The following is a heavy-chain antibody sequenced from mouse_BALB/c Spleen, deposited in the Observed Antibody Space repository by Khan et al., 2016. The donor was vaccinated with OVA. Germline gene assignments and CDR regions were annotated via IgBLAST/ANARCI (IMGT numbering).Heavy chain of an antibody. CDR3: ARSPWLLHYTMDY. CDR1: GFSLSSSGMG. CDR2: IYWDDDK. D-gene: IGHD1-1*02. Sequence: QVTLKESGPGILQPSQTLSLTCSFSGFSLSSSGMGVNWIRQPSGKGLEWLAHIYWDDDKRYNPSLKSQLTISRDTSRKQVFLKITSVDTADTATYDCARSPWLLHYTMDYWGQGTSVTVSS. V-gene: IGHV8-12*01. J-gene: IGHJ4*01.